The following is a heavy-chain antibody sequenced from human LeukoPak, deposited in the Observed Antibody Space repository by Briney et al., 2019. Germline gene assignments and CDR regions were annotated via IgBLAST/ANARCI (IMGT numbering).Heavy chain of an antibody. CDR1: GFTFSSYA. Sequence: GGSLRLSCSASGFTFSSYAMHWVRQAPGKGLEYVSAISSNGGSTYYADSVKGRFTISRDNSKNTLYLQMSSLRAEDTAVYYCVKGGSLDILTGYGDYWGREPWSPSPQ. J-gene: IGHJ4*02. D-gene: IGHD3-9*01. V-gene: IGHV3-64D*06. CDR3: VKGGSLDILTGYGDY. CDR2: ISSNGGST.